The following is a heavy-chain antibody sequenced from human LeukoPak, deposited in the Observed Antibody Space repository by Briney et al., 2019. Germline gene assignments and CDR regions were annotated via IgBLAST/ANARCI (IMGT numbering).Heavy chain of an antibody. CDR2: IRYDGSNK. CDR3: AKASPADGAFDI. V-gene: IGHV3-30*02. Sequence: PGGSLRLSCAASGFTFSSYAMSWVRQAPGKGLEWVAFIRYDGSNKYYADSVKGRFTISRDNSKNTLYLQMNSLRAEDTAVYYCAKASPADGAFDIWGQGTMVTVSS. J-gene: IGHJ3*02. CDR1: GFTFSSYA.